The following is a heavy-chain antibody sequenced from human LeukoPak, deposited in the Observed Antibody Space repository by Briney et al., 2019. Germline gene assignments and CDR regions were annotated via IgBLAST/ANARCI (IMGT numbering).Heavy chain of an antibody. D-gene: IGHD3-10*01. CDR1: GFTFSSYA. V-gene: IGHV3-23*01. Sequence: GGSLRLSCSASGFTFSSYAMSWARQAPGKGLEWVSAIRASGGAAYYADSVKGRFTISRDNAKNSLYLQMNSLRAEDTAVYYCARDRVGDYYGSGSPNWFDPWGQGTLVTVSS. CDR3: ARDRVGDYYGSGSPNWFDP. CDR2: IRASGGAA. J-gene: IGHJ5*02.